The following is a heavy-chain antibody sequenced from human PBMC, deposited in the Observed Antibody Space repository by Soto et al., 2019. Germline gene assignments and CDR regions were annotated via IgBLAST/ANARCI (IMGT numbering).Heavy chain of an antibody. J-gene: IGHJ4*02. CDR2: ISSSSSYI. CDR1: GFTFSSYS. V-gene: IGHV3-21*01. CDR3: ARDLPQKRPYGDYEDMDY. Sequence: ELQLVESGGGLVKPGGSLRLSCAASGFTFSSYSMNWVRQAPGKGLEWVSSISSSSSYIYYADSVKGRFTISRDNAKNSLYLQMNSLRAEDTAVYYCARDLPQKRPYGDYEDMDYWGQGTLVTVSS. D-gene: IGHD4-17*01.